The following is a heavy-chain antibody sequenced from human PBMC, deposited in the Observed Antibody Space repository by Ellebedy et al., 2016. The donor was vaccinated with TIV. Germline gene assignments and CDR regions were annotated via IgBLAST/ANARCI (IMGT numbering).Heavy chain of an antibody. CDR2: ITSSSDYI. D-gene: IGHD2-8*01. CDR1: GFTFSSYS. J-gene: IGHJ4*02. Sequence: GGSLRLSXAASGFTFSSYSVNWVRQAPGKGLEWVSSITSSSDYIYSADSMKGRFTISRDNAKNSLYLQMNSLRAEDTAVYYCARDPPHCTNGACYTMDHWGQGTLVTVSS. CDR3: ARDPPHCTNGACYTMDH. V-gene: IGHV3-21*01.